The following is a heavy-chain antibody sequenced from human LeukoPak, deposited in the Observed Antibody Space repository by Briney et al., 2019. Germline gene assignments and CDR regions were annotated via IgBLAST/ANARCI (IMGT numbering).Heavy chain of an antibody. V-gene: IGHV4-59*08. D-gene: IGHD3-22*01. CDR1: GGSISSYY. Sequence: SETLSLTCTVSGGSISSYYWSWIRQPPGKGLEWIGYIYYSGSTNYNPSLKSRVTISVDTSKNQFSLKLSSVTAADTAVYYCARRYYYDSSCPTPFDIWGQGTMVTVSS. CDR2: IYYSGST. J-gene: IGHJ3*02. CDR3: ARRYYYDSSCPTPFDI.